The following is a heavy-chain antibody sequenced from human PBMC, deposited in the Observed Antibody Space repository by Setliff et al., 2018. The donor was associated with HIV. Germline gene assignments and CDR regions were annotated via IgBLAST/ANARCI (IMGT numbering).Heavy chain of an antibody. CDR1: GGSFSDNY. CDR2: INHSGRT. Sequence: SETLSLTCAVYGGSFSDNYWSWIRQSPGKGLEWIGEINHSGRTKYSPSLRSRVSISVDTSKTQFSLKLSSVTAAGTAVYYCARHGQDYQLGYYYYYYGMDVWGQGTTVTVSS. V-gene: IGHV4-34*01. J-gene: IGHJ6*02. CDR3: ARHGQDYQLGYYYYYYGMDV. D-gene: IGHD2-2*01.